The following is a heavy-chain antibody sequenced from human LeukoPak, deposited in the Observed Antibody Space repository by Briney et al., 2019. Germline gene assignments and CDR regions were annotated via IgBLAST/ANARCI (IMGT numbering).Heavy chain of an antibody. CDR3: AKESPQFDY. V-gene: IGHV3-23*01. J-gene: IGHJ4*02. CDR2: ISGSGGST. CDR1: RCTFSSYA. Sequence: GGSLRLSCAASRCTFSSYALSWVRQAAGKGLEWVSVISGSGGSTYYADSVKGRFTISRDNSKNTLYLQMNSLRAEDTAVYYCAKESPQFDYWGQGALVTVSS.